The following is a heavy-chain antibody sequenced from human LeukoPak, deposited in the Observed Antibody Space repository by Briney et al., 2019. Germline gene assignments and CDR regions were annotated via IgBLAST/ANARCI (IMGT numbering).Heavy chain of an antibody. CDR2: IKSKTDGGTT. V-gene: IGHV3-15*01. Sequence: AGGSLILSCAASGFTFNSYWMSWVRQAPGKGLEWVGRIKSKTDGGTTDCAAPVKGRFTVSRDDSKNTLYLQMNSLKSEDTAVYYCTTATAKSGSSWGGFDYWGRGTLVTVSS. CDR1: GFTFNSYW. D-gene: IGHD1-26*01. J-gene: IGHJ4*02. CDR3: TTATAKSGSSWGGFDY.